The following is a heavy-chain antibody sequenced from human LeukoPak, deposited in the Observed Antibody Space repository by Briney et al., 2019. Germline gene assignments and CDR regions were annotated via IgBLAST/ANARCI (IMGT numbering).Heavy chain of an antibody. D-gene: IGHD2-2*02. CDR3: ASGSYTWFDY. CDR1: GGSFSGYY. Sequence: SETLSLTCAVYGGSFSGYYWSWIRQPPGKGLEWIGEINHSGSTNYNPSLKSRVTISVDTSKNQFSLKLSSVTAADTAVYYCASGSYTWFDYWGQGTLVTASS. CDR2: INHSGST. V-gene: IGHV4-34*01. J-gene: IGHJ4*02.